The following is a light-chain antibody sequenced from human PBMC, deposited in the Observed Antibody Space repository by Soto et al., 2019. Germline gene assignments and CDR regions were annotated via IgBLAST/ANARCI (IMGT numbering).Light chain of an antibody. V-gene: IGLV1-40*01. CDR1: ISNIGPGFD. CDR2: GNS. CDR3: KSYDSSLRGYV. J-gene: IGLJ1*01. Sequence: QSVLTQPPSVSGAPGQTVTISCAGSISNIGPGFDVHWYQQVSGTAPKLLIYGNSNRPSGVPDRFSGSRSGTSASLAITGLQPEDEADYYCKSYDSSLRGYVFGPGTKVTVL.